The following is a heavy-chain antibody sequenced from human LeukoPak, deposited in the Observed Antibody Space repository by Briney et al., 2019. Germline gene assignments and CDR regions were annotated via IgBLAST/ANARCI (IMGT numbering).Heavy chain of an antibody. CDR1: GFTFSSYS. CDR2: IKSKTDGGTT. Sequence: RTGGSLRLSCVASGFTFSSYSMNWVRQAPGKGLEWVGRIKSKTDGGTTDYAAPVKGRFTISRDDSKNTLYLQMNSLKTEDTAVYYCTTKGTGMYYDFWSGYYNYWGQGTLVTVSS. V-gene: IGHV3-15*01. CDR3: TTKGTGMYYDFWSGYYNY. D-gene: IGHD3-3*01. J-gene: IGHJ4*02.